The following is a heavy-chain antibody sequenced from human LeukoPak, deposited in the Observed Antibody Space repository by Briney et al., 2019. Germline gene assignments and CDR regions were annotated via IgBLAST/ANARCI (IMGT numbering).Heavy chain of an antibody. CDR3: VKVRSSGSYYFDAFDI. V-gene: IGHV3-23*01. J-gene: IGHJ3*02. Sequence: GGSLRLSCAASGFTFSSYAMSWVRQAPGKGLEWVSAISGSGGSTYYADSVKGRFTISRDNSKNTLYLQMNSLRAEDTAVYYCVKVRSSGSYYFDAFDIWGQGTMVSVSS. CDR2: ISGSGGST. CDR1: GFTFSSYA. D-gene: IGHD1-26*01.